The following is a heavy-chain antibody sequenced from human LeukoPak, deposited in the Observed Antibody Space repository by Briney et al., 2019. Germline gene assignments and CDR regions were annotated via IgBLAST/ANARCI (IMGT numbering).Heavy chain of an antibody. CDR3: ARRGGWSGPMYYFDY. CDR1: GFTFSSYW. CDR2: IKQDGSEK. D-gene: IGHD3-3*01. Sequence: GGSLRLSCAASGFTFSSYWMSWVRQAPGKGLEWVANIKQDGSEKYYVDSVKGRFTISRDNAKNSLYLQMNSLGAEDTAVYYCARRGGWSGPMYYFDYWGQGTLVTVSS. V-gene: IGHV3-7*01. J-gene: IGHJ4*02.